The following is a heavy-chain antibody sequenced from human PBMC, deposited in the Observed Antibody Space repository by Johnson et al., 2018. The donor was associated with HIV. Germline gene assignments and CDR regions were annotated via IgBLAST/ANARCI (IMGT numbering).Heavy chain of an antibody. CDR1: GFTFSNAW. V-gene: IGHV3-74*01. CDR2: INSDGRST. Sequence: EVQVVESGGGLVKPGGSLRLSCAASGFTFSNAWMSWVRQAPGKGLVWVSRINSDGRSTSYADSVKGRFTISRDNAKNSLYLQMNSLRTEDTALYYCAKDYTAMVSSDAFDIWGQGTMVTVSS. D-gene: IGHD5-18*01. CDR3: AKDYTAMVSSDAFDI. J-gene: IGHJ3*02.